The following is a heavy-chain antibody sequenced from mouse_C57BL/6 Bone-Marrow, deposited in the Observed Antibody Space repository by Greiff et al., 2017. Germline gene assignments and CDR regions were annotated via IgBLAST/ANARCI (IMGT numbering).Heavy chain of an antibody. D-gene: IGHD1-1*01. V-gene: IGHV1-64*01. CDR1: GYTFTSYW. CDR2: IHPNSGST. CDR3: ARDTTVVAPYYFDY. J-gene: IGHJ2*01. Sequence: QVQLQQPGAELVKPGASVKLSCKASGYTFTSYWMHWVKQRPGQGLEWIGMIHPNSGSTNYNEKFKSKATLTVDKSSSTAYMQLSSLTSRDSAVYYCARDTTVVAPYYFDYWGQGTTLTVSS.